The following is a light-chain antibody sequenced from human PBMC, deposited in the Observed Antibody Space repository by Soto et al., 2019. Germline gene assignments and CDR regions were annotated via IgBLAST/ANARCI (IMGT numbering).Light chain of an antibody. CDR2: AAS. V-gene: IGKV1-6*01. CDR3: QQYYHWPRT. J-gene: IGKJ1*01. CDR1: QDIGTD. Sequence: AIQMTQSPSSLSASVGDRVTITCRASQDIGTDLGWYQQKPGKAPNLLISAASGLQTGVPSRFSGSGSGTDFTLTITSLQSEDFAVYYCQQYYHWPRTFGQGTKVEIK.